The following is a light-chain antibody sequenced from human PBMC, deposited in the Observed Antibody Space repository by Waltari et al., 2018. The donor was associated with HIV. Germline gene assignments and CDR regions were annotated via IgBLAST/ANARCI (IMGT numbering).Light chain of an antibody. V-gene: IGLV3-25*03. Sequence: SYALTQPPSVSVSPGQTAGITCSGDVFSRPSTYWYRQKPGQAPVMVIYRDTERPSGIPGRFSGSKSGTTVTLTIGGVQAEDEADCYCQSADNSGPHVVFGGGTTLTVL. CDR2: RDT. CDR3: QSADNSGPHVV. CDR1: VFSRPS. J-gene: IGLJ2*01.